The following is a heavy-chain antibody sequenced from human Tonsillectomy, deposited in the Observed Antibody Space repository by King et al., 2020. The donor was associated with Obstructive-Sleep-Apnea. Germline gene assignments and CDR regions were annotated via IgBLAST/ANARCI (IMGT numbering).Heavy chain of an antibody. J-gene: IGHJ4*02. CDR3: ARRDGDPPFDC. D-gene: IGHD4-17*01. CDR2: INPDSGGT. V-gene: IGHV1-2*04. Sequence: QLVQSGAEVKKPGASVKVSCKASGYTFTGYYIHWVRQAPGQGLEWMGWINPDSGGTNYAQNFQDWVTMTRDTSISTAYMELSSLRSDDTAVYYCARRDGDPPFDCWGQGTLVTVSS. CDR1: GYTFTGYY.